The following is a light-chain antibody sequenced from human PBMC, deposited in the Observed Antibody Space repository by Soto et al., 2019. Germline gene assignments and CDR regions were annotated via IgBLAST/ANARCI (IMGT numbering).Light chain of an antibody. CDR2: DVT. V-gene: IGLV2-14*01. CDR1: TSDVGAYNY. CDR3: SSYTSSGTRV. J-gene: IGLJ3*02. Sequence: QSALTQPASVSGSPGQSITISCTGTTSDVGAYNYVSWYQQYPGKSPKVMIYDVTNRPSGVSNRFSGSKSGNTASLTISRLRPADEADYYCSSYTSSGTRVFGGGTKLTVL.